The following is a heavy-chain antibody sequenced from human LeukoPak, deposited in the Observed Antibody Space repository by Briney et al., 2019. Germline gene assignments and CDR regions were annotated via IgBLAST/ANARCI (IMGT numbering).Heavy chain of an antibody. J-gene: IGHJ4*02. CDR2: INHSGST. Sequence: SETLSLTCAVYGGSFSGYYWSWIRQPPGKGLEWIGEINHSGSTSYNPSLKSRVTISVDTSKNQFSLKLSSATAADTAVYYCVRRLLTGYYTNFDYWGQGTLVTVSS. CDR3: VRRLLTGYYTNFDY. CDR1: GGSFSGYY. D-gene: IGHD3-9*01. V-gene: IGHV4-34*01.